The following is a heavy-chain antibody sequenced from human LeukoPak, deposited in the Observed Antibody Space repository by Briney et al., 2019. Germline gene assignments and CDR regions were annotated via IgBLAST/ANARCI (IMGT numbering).Heavy chain of an antibody. CDR3: AGSRYPEPQDLDY. Sequence: PGESLRLSCAASGFTFNIYEMNWVRQAPGKGLEWISYISADRNVIYYADSVKGRFIISRDNAKNSLYLKMNSLRAEDTAVYYCAGSRYPEPQDLDYWGQGTLVSVSS. V-gene: IGHV3-48*03. J-gene: IGHJ4*02. D-gene: IGHD1-14*01. CDR2: ISADRNVI. CDR1: GFTFNIYE.